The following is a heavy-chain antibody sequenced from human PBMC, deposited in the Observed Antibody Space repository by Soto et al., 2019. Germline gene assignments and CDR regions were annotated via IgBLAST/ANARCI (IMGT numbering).Heavy chain of an antibody. V-gene: IGHV4-59*01. CDR3: ASARSKYSSSWPGFDP. D-gene: IGHD6-13*01. J-gene: IGHJ5*02. CDR2: IYYSGST. Sequence: SETLSLTCTVSGGSISSYYWSWIRQPPGKGLEWIGYIYYSGSTNYNPSLKSRVTISVDTSKNQFSLKLSSVTAADTAVYYCASARSKYSSSWPGFDPWGQGTLVTVSS. CDR1: GGSISSYY.